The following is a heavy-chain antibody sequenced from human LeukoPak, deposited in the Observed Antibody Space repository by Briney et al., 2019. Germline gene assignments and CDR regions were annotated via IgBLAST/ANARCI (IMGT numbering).Heavy chain of an antibody. D-gene: IGHD3-10*01. CDR3: AKNAGYYYGSGRPYNWFDP. CDR2: ISGSGGST. V-gene: IGHV3-23*01. Sequence: GGSLRLSCAASGFTFSSYAMSWVRQAPGKGLEWVSAISGSGGSTYYADSVKGRFTISRDNSKNTLYLQMNSLRAEDTAVYYCAKNAGYYYGSGRPYNWFDPWGQGTLVTVSS. CDR1: GFTFSSYA. J-gene: IGHJ5*02.